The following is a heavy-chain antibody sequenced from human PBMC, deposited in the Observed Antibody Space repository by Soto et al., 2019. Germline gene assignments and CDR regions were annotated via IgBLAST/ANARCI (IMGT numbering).Heavy chain of an antibody. CDR2: IWYDGSNK. V-gene: IGHV3-33*01. CDR1: GFTFSSYG. CDR3: ARDEEYGTGDY. D-gene: IGHD6-6*01. Sequence: QVQLVESGGGVVQPGRSLRLSCAASGFTFSSYGMHWVRQAPGKGLEWVAVIWYDGSNKYYADSVKGRFTISRDNSKNTLYLQMNSLRAEDTAVYYCARDEEYGTGDYWGQGTLVNVSS. J-gene: IGHJ4*02.